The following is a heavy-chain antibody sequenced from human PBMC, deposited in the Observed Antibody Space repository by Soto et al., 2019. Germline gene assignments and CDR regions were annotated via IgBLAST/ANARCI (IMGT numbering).Heavy chain of an antibody. V-gene: IGHV4-59*01. D-gene: IGHD3-3*01. Sequence: QVQLQESGPGLVKPSETLSLTCTVSGGSISSYYWSWIRQPPGKGLEWIGNIYYSGSTNYNPSLKRRVTISLDTSKNQFSLKLSSVTAADTAVYYCARGVRFLELFSENYFDYWGQGTLVTVSS. CDR3: ARGVRFLELFSENYFDY. CDR2: IYYSGST. CDR1: GGSISSYY. J-gene: IGHJ4*02.